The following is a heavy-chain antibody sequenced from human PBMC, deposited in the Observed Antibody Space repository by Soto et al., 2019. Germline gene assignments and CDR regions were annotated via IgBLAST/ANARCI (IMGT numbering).Heavy chain of an antibody. D-gene: IGHD3-9*01. CDR1: GFTFSSYA. V-gene: IGHV3-30-3*01. J-gene: IGHJ4*02. Sequence: GGSLRLSCAASGFTFSSYAMHWVRQAPGKGLEWVAVISYDGSNKYYADSVKGRFTISRDNSKNTLYLQMNSLRAEDTAVYYCAREAVLRYFDWLPSPPDYWGQGTLVTVSS. CDR3: AREAVLRYFDWLPSPPDY. CDR2: ISYDGSNK.